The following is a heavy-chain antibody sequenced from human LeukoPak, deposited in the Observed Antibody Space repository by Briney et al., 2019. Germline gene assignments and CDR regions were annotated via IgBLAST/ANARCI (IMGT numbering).Heavy chain of an antibody. CDR2: INHSGST. J-gene: IGHJ6*02. CDR3: ARGPVAPTIAARPYYYYGMDV. V-gene: IGHV4-34*01. CDR1: GGSFSGYY. Sequence: PSETLSLTCAVYGGSFSGYYWSWIRQPPGKGLEWIGEINHSGSTNYNPSLKSRVTISVDTSKNQFSLELSSVTAADTAVYYCARGPVAPTIAARPYYYYGMDVWGQGTTVTVSS. D-gene: IGHD6-6*01.